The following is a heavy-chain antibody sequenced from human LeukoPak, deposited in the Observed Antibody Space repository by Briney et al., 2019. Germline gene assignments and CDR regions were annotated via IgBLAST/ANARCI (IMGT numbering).Heavy chain of an antibody. CDR1: GFTFSSYS. D-gene: IGHD3-10*01. J-gene: IGHJ4*02. V-gene: IGHV3-48*02. CDR3: ARGYYGSGRYYFDY. Sequence: PGGSLRLSCAASGFTFSSYSMNSVRQAPGKGLEWVSYISSSRSTIYYADSVKGRFTISRDNAKNSLYLQMNSLRDEDTAVYYCARGYYGSGRYYFDYWGQGTLVTVSS. CDR2: ISSSRSTI.